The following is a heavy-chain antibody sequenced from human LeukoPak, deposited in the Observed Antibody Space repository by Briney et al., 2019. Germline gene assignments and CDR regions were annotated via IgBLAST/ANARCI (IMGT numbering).Heavy chain of an antibody. J-gene: IGHJ1*01. D-gene: IGHD6-19*01. CDR2: IDYDGGSG. Sequence: GGSLRLSCTVSGFTLSSYEMSWIRQAPGKGLEWVSSIDYDGGSGHYADSVKGRFTISRDNSNNTLFLHLNSLRGEDTAVYYCTRNSGWYGLSWGEGTLVTVSS. CDR1: GFTLSSYE. V-gene: IGHV3-23*01. CDR3: TRNSGWYGLS.